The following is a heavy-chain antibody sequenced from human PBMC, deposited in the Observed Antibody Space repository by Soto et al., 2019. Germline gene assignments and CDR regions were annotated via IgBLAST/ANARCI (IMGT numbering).Heavy chain of an antibody. CDR3: AKAITPWVHSPFDY. Sequence: GGSLRLSCAASGFTFSSYGMHWVRQAPGKGLEWVAVISYDGSNKYYADSVKGRFTISRDNSKNTLYLQMNSLRAEDTAVYYCAKAITPWVHSPFDYWGQGTLVTVSS. CDR2: ISYDGSNK. J-gene: IGHJ4*02. V-gene: IGHV3-30*18. CDR1: GFTFSSYG. D-gene: IGHD5-12*01.